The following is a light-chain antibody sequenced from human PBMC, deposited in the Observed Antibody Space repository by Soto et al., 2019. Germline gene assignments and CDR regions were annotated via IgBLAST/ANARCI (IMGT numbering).Light chain of an antibody. CDR1: SRDIGGYDF. CDR3: QSYDSSLSASYV. Sequence: QSALTQPPSASGSPGQAVTISCTGTSRDIGGYDFVSWYQVRPGEAPQLIIYNVNGRPSGVPRRFSGSKSGNTASLTVSDLQAEDEADYYCQSYDSSLSASYVFGGGTKVTVL. V-gene: IGLV2-8*01. J-gene: IGLJ1*01. CDR2: NVN.